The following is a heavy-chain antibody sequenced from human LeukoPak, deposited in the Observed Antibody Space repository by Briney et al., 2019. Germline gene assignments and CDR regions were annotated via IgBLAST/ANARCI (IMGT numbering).Heavy chain of an antibody. Sequence: PSQTLSLTCTVSGGSISSGIYYWNWIRQPAGKGLEWIGRIYTSGSTNYNPSLKSRVTMSVDTSKNQFSLKLSSVTAADTAVYYCAREYDFWSGYYDYWGQGTLVTVSS. CDR2: IYTSGST. CDR1: GGSISSGIYY. V-gene: IGHV4-61*02. CDR3: AREYDFWSGYYDY. D-gene: IGHD3-3*01. J-gene: IGHJ4*02.